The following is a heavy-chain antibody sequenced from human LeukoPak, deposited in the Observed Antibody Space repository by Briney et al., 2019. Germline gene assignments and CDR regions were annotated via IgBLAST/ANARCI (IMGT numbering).Heavy chain of an antibody. D-gene: IGHD5-18*01. CDR2: IYTSGSN. V-gene: IGHV4-61*02. Sequence: SQTLSLTCTVSGGSISSGSYYWSWIRQPAGKGLVSVGRIYTSGSNNYNPSLKRRATTSVDTSKNQFSLKLSSVTAADTAVYYCAREGGGYSYGFLDRQQVIYYYGMDVWGQGTTVTVSS. J-gene: IGHJ6*02. CDR3: AREGGGYSYGFLDRQQVIYYYGMDV. CDR1: GGSISSGSYY.